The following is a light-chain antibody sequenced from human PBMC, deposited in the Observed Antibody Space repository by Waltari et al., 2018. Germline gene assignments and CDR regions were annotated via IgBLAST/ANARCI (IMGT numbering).Light chain of an antibody. V-gene: IGKV4-1*01. CDR2: WAS. J-gene: IGKJ2*01. CDR1: QSVLTSSDTQSY. Sequence: DIVMTQSPNSLAVSVGVRSTINCNSSQSVLTSSDTQSYLAWYQQRPGQPPKLLFYWASTRESGVPDRFSGSGSGTDFTLTISSLQAEDVAIYFCHQYYTTPYTFGQGTKLEIK. CDR3: HQYYTTPYT.